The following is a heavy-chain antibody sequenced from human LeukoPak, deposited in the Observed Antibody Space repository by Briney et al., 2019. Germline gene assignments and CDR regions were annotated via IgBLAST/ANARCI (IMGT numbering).Heavy chain of an antibody. CDR2: IYSSGST. CDR3: ARRRYYFDY. J-gene: IGHJ4*02. Sequence: PSETLSLTCTVSGGSISSYYWNWVRQPPGKGLEWIGNIYSSGSTDYNPSLKSRVTISVDTSKNQFSLKLSSVTAADTAVYYCARRRYYFDYWGQGTLVTVSS. V-gene: IGHV4-59*08. CDR1: GGSISSYY.